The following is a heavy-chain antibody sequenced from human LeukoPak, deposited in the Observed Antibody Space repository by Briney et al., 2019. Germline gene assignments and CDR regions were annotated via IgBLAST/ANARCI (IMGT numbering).Heavy chain of an antibody. V-gene: IGHV3-23*01. CDR3: ARGLRGNYDY. CDR1: GFTFSDYA. Sequence: GGSLRLSCAASGFTFSDYAMAWVRQAPGKGLEWVSSISTSGNTYYADAVKGRFTISRDNSKDTLYLQMNSLTTEGTALYYCARGLRGNYDYWGQGTLVTVSS. CDR2: ISTSGNT. D-gene: IGHD1-7*01. J-gene: IGHJ4*02.